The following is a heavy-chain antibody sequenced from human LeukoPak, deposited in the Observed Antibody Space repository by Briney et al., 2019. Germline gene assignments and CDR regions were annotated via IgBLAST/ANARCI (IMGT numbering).Heavy chain of an antibody. CDR3: AASADRLDTAMGYFDY. Sequence: GESLKISCKGSGYSFTSYWIGWVRQMPGKGLEWMGIIYPGDSDTRYSPSFQGQVTISADKSISTAYLQWSSLKASDTAMYYCAASADRLDTAMGYFDYWGRGTLVTVSS. V-gene: IGHV5-51*01. D-gene: IGHD5-18*01. J-gene: IGHJ4*02. CDR2: IYPGDSDT. CDR1: GYSFTSYW.